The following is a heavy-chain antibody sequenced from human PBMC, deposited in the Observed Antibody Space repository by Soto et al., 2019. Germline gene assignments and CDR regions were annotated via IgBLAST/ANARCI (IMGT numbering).Heavy chain of an antibody. CDR2: ISVYNGFT. J-gene: IGHJ4*02. Sequence: QVQLVKSGGEVKKPGASVRVSCRASGYTFPTYGIAWVRQAPGQGLGWMGWISVYNGFTHYAQKFRGRVTVTTETSTSTVHMELRSLSSDDTAVYYCAREFEGHSSSWPFDYWGQGTLVTVSA. CDR1: GYTFPTYG. V-gene: IGHV1-18*01. D-gene: IGHD6-13*01. CDR3: AREFEGHSSSWPFDY.